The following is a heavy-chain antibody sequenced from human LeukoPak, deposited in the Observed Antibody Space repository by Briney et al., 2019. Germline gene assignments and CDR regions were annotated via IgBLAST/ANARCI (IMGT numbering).Heavy chain of an antibody. D-gene: IGHD6-6*01. CDR1: GGSLSGYY. V-gene: IGHV4-34*01. CDR2: INHSGSS. Sequence: SERPSLPCAVYGGSLSGYYWSWSRQPPGPGVGCVGEINHSGSSNHNPSLKSRVTISVDTSKNQFSLKLSSVPAAATAVYYCARGRAPLSIAARRGGNYYYYMDVWGKGTTVTVSS. CDR3: ARGRAPLSIAARRGGNYYYYMDV. J-gene: IGHJ6*03.